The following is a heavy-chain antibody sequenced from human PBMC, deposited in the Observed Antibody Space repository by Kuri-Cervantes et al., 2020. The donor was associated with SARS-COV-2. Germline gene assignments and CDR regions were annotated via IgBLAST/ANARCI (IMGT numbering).Heavy chain of an antibody. CDR3: VVGFFSSRKWDY. Sequence: ASVKVSCKVSGYTLTELSMHWVRQVPGKGLEWMGGFDPEDGKTVYARKFQGRVTMTEDTSTDTAYMELSSLTSEDTAVYYCVVGFFSSRKWDYWGQGTLVTVSS. CDR1: GYTLTELS. J-gene: IGHJ4*02. D-gene: IGHD2-15*01. V-gene: IGHV1-24*01. CDR2: FDPEDGKT.